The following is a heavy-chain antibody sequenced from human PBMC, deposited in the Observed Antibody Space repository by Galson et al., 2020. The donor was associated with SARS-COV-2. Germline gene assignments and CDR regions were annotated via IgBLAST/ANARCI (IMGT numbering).Heavy chain of an antibody. J-gene: IGHJ4*02. CDR3: ARIDGSGFRGNY. D-gene: IGHD6-19*01. CDR1: GFSLTTSGMC. Sequence: ESGPTLVKPTQTLTLTCTFSGFSLTTSGMCVNWIRQPPGKALEWLACIDWDGANYYSTSLKTRLTISKDTSKNQVVLTMTDMDPVDTATYYCARIDGSGFRGNYGGQGAPVTVSS. V-gene: IGHV2-70*11. CDR2: IDWDGAN.